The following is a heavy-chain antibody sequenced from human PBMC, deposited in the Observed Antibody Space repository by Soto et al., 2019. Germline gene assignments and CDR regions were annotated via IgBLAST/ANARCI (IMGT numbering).Heavy chain of an antibody. CDR2: ISYDGSNK. J-gene: IGHJ1*01. V-gene: IGHV3-30-3*01. Sequence: QVQLVESGGGVVQPGRSLRLSCAASGFTFSSYAMHWVRQAPGKGLEWVAVISYDGSNKYYADSVKGRFTISRDNSKNTLYMQMNSLRDEDTAVYYCARDLSRGWYTKAAEYFQHWGQGTLVTV. CDR3: ARDLSRGWYTKAAEYFQH. D-gene: IGHD6-19*01. CDR1: GFTFSSYA.